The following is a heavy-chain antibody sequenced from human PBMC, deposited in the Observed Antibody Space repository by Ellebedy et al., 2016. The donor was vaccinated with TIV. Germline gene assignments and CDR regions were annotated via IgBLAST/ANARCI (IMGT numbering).Heavy chain of an antibody. Sequence: SETLSLTXTVSGDSTRRYYWNWIRQPPGKGLEWIANIYHTGNTNYNPSLKSRGTISVDTSKKQFSLDLTSVTAADTAVYYCAGGSGWLPVSWGQGILVTVSS. CDR1: GDSTRRYY. V-gene: IGHV4-59*01. D-gene: IGHD6-19*01. CDR2: IYHTGNT. CDR3: AGGSGWLPVS. J-gene: IGHJ1*01.